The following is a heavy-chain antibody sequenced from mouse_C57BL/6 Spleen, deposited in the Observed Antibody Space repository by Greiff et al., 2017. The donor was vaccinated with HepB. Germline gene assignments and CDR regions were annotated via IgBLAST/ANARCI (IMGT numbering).Heavy chain of an antibody. V-gene: IGHV1-19*01. CDR2: INPYNGGT. J-gene: IGHJ1*03. D-gene: IGHD4-1*01. Sequence: VQLQQSGPVLVKPGASVKMSCKASGYTFTDYYMNWVKQSHGKSLEWIGVINPYNGGTSYNQKFKGKATLTVDKSSSTAYMELNSLTSEDSAVYYCARGGTGTPFDVWGTGTTVTVSS. CDR1: GYTFTDYY. CDR3: ARGGTGTPFDV.